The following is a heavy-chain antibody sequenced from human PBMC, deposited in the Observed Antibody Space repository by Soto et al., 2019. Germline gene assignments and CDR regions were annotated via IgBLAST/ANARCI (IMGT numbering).Heavy chain of an antibody. CDR2: INSDGSST. V-gene: IGHV3-74*01. J-gene: IGHJ3*02. D-gene: IGHD3-3*01. Sequence: PGGSLRLSCAASGFTFSSYWMHWVRQAPGKGLVWVSRINSDGSSTSYADSVKGRFTISRDNSKNMLYLQMNSLRVEDTAVYYCAREVRVRGFAFDIWGQGTMVTVSS. CDR1: GFTFSSYW. CDR3: AREVRVRGFAFDI.